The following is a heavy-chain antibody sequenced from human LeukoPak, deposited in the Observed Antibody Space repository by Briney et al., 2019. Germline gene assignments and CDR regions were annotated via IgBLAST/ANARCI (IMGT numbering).Heavy chain of an antibody. CDR1: GFTFSSYA. CDR2: ISGSGGST. Sequence: GGSLRLSCAASGFTFSSYAMSWVRQAPGKGLEWVSAISGSGGSTYYADSVKGRFTISRDNSKNTLYLQMNSLRAEDTAAYYCAKNYYGSGSSSLDYWGQGTLVTVSS. V-gene: IGHV3-23*01. CDR3: AKNYYGSGSSSLDY. D-gene: IGHD3-10*01. J-gene: IGHJ4*02.